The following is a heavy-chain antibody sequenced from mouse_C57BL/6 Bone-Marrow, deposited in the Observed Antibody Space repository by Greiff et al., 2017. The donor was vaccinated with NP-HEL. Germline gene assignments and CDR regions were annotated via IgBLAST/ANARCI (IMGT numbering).Heavy chain of an antibody. CDR3: ARDYYGSSLSFDY. J-gene: IGHJ2*01. CDR1: GYAFSSSW. V-gene: IGHV1-82*01. D-gene: IGHD1-1*01. CDR2: IYPGDGDT. Sequence: VQLQQSGPELVKPGASVKISCKASGYAFSSSWMNWVKQRPGKGLEWIGRIYPGDGDTNYNGKFKGKATLTADKSSSTAYMQLRSLTSEDSAVYFCARDYYGSSLSFDYWGQGTPLTVSS.